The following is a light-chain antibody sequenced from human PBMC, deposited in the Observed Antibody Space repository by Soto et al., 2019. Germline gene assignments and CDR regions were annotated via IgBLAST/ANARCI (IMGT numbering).Light chain of an antibody. V-gene: IGKV3-11*01. CDR3: QQRSNWPPWT. Sequence: TQSPSTLSLSPGERATLSCRASQSVSSYLAWYQQKPGQAPSLLIYDASNRATGIPARFSGSGSGTDFTLTISSLEPEDFAVYYCQQRSNWPPWTFGQGTKVEIK. J-gene: IGKJ1*01. CDR1: QSVSSY. CDR2: DAS.